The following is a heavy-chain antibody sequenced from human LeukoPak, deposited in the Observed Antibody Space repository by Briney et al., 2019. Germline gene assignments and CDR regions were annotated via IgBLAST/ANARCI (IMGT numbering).Heavy chain of an antibody. CDR3: ARDRFLDNWGSGSHWFDP. V-gene: IGHV1-18*01. CDR1: GGTFSSYA. Sequence: ASVKVSCKASGGTFSSYAISWVRQAPGQGLEWMGWISAYNGNTNYAQKLQGRVTMTTDTSTSTAYMELRSLRPDDTAVYYCARDRFLDNWGSGSHWFDPWGQGTLVTVSS. J-gene: IGHJ5*02. D-gene: IGHD7-27*01. CDR2: ISAYNGNT.